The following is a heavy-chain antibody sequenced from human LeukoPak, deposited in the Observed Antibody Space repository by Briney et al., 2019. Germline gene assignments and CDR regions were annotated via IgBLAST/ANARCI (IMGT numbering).Heavy chain of an antibody. J-gene: IGHJ5*02. Sequence: GGSLRLSCAASGFTFSSYSMNWVRQAPGKGLEWVSYISSSGSTIYYADSVKGRFTISGDNAKNSLYLQMNSLRAEDTAVYYCARGQYYDILTGYSPNWFDPWGQGTLVTVSS. V-gene: IGHV3-48*04. CDR1: GFTFSSYS. CDR3: ARGQYYDILTGYSPNWFDP. D-gene: IGHD3-9*01. CDR2: ISSSGSTI.